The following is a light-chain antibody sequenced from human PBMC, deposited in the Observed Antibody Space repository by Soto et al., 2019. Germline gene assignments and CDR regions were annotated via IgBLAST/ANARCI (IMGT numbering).Light chain of an antibody. Sequence: QSVLTQPPSASGTPGQRVTICCSGSNSNIGDNTLNWYQQLPGTAPKLLISRNDPRPSGVPARFSGSRSGTSGSLAISGPQSEDEAEYYCAAWDDRLNGFVFGTGTKVTVL. CDR3: AAWDDRLNGFV. CDR1: NSNIGDNT. V-gene: IGLV1-44*01. J-gene: IGLJ1*01. CDR2: RND.